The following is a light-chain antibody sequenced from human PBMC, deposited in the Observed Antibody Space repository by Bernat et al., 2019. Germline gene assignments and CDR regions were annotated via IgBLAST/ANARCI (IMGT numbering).Light chain of an antibody. Sequence: QSALTQPASVSGSPGQSITISCTGTSSDVGGYNYVFWFQQHPGQAPKLMIYDVRNRPSGVSNRFSGSKSGNTASLTIAGLQADEEADYYCSSYTSRNTYVFGTGTKVTV. CDR1: SSDVGGYNY. CDR2: DVR. V-gene: IGLV2-14*03. J-gene: IGLJ1*01. CDR3: SSYTSRNTYV.